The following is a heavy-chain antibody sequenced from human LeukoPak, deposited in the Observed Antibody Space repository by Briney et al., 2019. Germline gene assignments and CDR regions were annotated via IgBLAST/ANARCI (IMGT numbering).Heavy chain of an antibody. D-gene: IGHD4-17*01. V-gene: IGHV4-34*01. CDR1: GGSFSGYY. Sequence: SETLSLTCAVYGGSFSGYYWSWIRQPPGKGLEWIGEINHSGSTNYNPSLKSRVTISVDTSKNQFSLKLSSVTAADTAVYYCAESVTILYYFDYWGQGTLVTVSS. CDR2: INHSGST. CDR3: AESVTILYYFDY. J-gene: IGHJ4*02.